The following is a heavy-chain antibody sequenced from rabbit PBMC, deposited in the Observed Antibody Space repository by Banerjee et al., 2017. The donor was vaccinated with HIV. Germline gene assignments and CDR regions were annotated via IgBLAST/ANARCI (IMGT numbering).Heavy chain of an antibody. J-gene: IGHJ4*01. D-gene: IGHD4-1*01. CDR3: ARDLAGVIGWNFNL. V-gene: IGHV1S45*01. CDR2: INSNTGNT. Sequence: QEQLKETGGGLVQPGGTLTLTCTASGFTISSYHMGWVRQAPGKGLEWIACINSNTGNTVYASWAKGPFTISKTSSTTVTLQMTSLTAADTATYFCARDLAGVIGWNFNLWGPGTLVTVS. CDR1: GFTISSYH.